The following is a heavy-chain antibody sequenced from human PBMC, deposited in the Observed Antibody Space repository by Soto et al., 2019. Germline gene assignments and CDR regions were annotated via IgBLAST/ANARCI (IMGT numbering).Heavy chain of an antibody. V-gene: IGHV4-61*01. CDR2: MYYSGST. Sequence: PSETLSLTCTVSGGSVSSGSYYWSWIRQPPGKGLEWIGYMYYSGSTNYNPSLKSRVTISVDTSKNQFSLKLSSVTAADTAVYYCARAHSSGRTFDYWGQGTLVTVSS. J-gene: IGHJ4*02. CDR1: GGSVSSGSYY. CDR3: ARAHSSGRTFDY. D-gene: IGHD6-19*01.